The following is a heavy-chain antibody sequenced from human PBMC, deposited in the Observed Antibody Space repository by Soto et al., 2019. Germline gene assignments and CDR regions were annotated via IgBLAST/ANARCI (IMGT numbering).Heavy chain of an antibody. CDR2: ISAYNGNT. J-gene: IGHJ4*02. D-gene: IGHD2-8*01. CDR3: ARVKGMVYASLLSPLDY. V-gene: IGHV1-18*01. CDR1: GYTFTSYG. Sequence: ASVKVSCKASGYTFTSYGISWVRQAPGQGLEWMGWISAYNGNTNYAQKLQGRVTMTIDTSTSTAYMELRSLRSDDTAVYYCARVKGMVYASLLSPLDYWGQGTLVTVSS.